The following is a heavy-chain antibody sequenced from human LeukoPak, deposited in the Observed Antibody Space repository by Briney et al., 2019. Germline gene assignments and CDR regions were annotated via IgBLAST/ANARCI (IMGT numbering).Heavy chain of an antibody. CDR1: GYSFTSYW. J-gene: IGHJ3*02. Sequence: GESLKISCKGSGYSFTSYWIGRVRQMPGKGLEWMGIIYPGDSDTRYSPSFQGQVTISADKSISTAYLQWSSLRASDTAMYYCATNQRDSSGYYYAAFDIWGQGTMVTVSS. D-gene: IGHD3-22*01. CDR2: IYPGDSDT. V-gene: IGHV5-51*01. CDR3: ATNQRDSSGYYYAAFDI.